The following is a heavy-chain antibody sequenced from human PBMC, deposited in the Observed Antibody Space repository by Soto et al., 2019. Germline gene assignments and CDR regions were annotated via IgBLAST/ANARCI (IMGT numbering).Heavy chain of an antibody. Sequence: ASVKVSYKASGYTFTDYDVHWVRQAPGQGLEWMGWLNPKSGGTNYAQNFQDRVTMTRDTSITTAYMELNWLTSDDTAIYYCATPPFAQSTDMVVDYWGQGTLVTVSS. D-gene: IGHD5-18*01. CDR2: LNPKSGGT. CDR3: ATPPFAQSTDMVVDY. J-gene: IGHJ4*02. V-gene: IGHV1-2*02. CDR1: GYTFTDYD.